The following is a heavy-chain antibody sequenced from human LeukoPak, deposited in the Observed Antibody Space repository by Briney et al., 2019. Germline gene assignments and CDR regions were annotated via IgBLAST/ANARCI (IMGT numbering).Heavy chain of an antibody. CDR2: IYHSGST. V-gene: IGHV4-30-2*01. Sequence: SQTLSLTCTVSGGSISSGGYYWSWIRQPPGKGLEWIGYIYHSGSTYYNPSLKSRVTISVDRSKNQFSLKLSSVTAADTAVYYCARGFQWLAYFDYWGQGTLVTVSS. CDR3: ARGFQWLAYFDY. CDR1: GGSISSGGYY. D-gene: IGHD6-19*01. J-gene: IGHJ4*02.